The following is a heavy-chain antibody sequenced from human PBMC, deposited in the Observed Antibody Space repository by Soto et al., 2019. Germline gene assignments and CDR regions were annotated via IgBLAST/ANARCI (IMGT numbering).Heavy chain of an antibody. D-gene: IGHD6-19*01. CDR3: ARDGAVAGQIFDY. CDR2: INAGNGNT. V-gene: IGHV1-3*01. CDR1: GYTFTSYA. Sequence: QVQLVQSGAEVKKPGASVKVSCKASGYTFTSYAMHWVRQAPGQRLEWMGWINAGNGNTKYSQKFQGRVTITRDTSASTAYMELSSLRSEDTAVYYCARDGAVAGQIFDYWGQGTLVTVSS. J-gene: IGHJ4*02.